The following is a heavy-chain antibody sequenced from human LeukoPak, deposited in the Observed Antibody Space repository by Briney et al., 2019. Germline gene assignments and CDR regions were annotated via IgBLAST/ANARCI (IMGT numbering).Heavy chain of an antibody. J-gene: IGHJ4*02. D-gene: IGHD2-2*01. Sequence: ASVKVSCKASGYTFTGYYMHWVRQAPGQGLEWMGWINPNSGGTNYAQKFQGRVTMTRDTSISTAYMELSRLRSDDTAVYYCARIWAEDCSSTSCSADFDYWGQGTLVTVSS. V-gene: IGHV1-2*02. CDR1: GYTFTGYY. CDR3: ARIWAEDCSSTSCSADFDY. CDR2: INPNSGGT.